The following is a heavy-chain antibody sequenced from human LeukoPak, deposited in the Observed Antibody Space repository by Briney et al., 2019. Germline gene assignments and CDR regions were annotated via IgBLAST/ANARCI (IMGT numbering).Heavy chain of an antibody. J-gene: IGHJ4*02. Sequence: APLRLSCRASGYTFSTYYMHWVRQAPGQGLEWVGIINPTSGWKAYAQTFQGRVTMTSDTSTSTSYMELTSLRSEDTAMYYCARGRGGITEAGRPSDFWGQGTLVIVSS. D-gene: IGHD6-19*01. CDR2: INPTSGWK. CDR3: ARGRGGITEAGRPSDF. V-gene: IGHV1-46*01. CDR1: GYTFSTYY.